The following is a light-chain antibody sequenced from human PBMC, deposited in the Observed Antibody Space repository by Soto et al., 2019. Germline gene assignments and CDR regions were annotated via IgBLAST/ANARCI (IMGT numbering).Light chain of an antibody. CDR2: DAS. J-gene: IGKJ1*01. Sequence: DIQMTQSPSMLSASVGDRVTIACRASQSIRRWLAWYQQKPGKAPKLLIFDASTLESGVPSRFSGNGSGTTFTLTISSLQSDDFATYYCLQYNGYYRTFGQGTKVDIK. CDR1: QSIRRW. CDR3: LQYNGYYRT. V-gene: IGKV1-5*01.